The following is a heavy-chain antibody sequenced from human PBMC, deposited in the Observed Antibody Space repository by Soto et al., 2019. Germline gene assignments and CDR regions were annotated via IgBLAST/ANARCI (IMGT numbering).Heavy chain of an antibody. D-gene: IGHD1-7*01. V-gene: IGHV4-31*03. CDR1: GGSISSGGYY. J-gene: IGHJ4*02. Sequence: SETLSLTCTVSGGSISSGGYYWSWIRQHPGKGLEWIGYIYYSGSTYYNPSLKSRVTISVDTSKNQFSLKLSSVTAADTAVYYCARGRGTSRVPLDFDYWGQGTLVTVSS. CDR3: ARGRGTSRVPLDFDY. CDR2: IYYSGST.